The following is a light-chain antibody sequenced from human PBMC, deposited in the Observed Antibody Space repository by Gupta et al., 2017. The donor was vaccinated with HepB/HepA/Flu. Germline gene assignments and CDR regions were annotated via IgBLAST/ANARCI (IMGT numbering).Light chain of an antibody. V-gene: IGKV3-15*01. Sequence: EIVMTQSPATMSVSPGERATLPCRASQSVNSDLAWYQQKPGQAPRLLIYNASTRATGIPARFSGSGSGTEFTLTISSLQSEDSAIYYCQQYNKWPLTFGGGTKVEIK. CDR3: QQYNKWPLT. J-gene: IGKJ4*01. CDR1: QSVNSD. CDR2: NAS.